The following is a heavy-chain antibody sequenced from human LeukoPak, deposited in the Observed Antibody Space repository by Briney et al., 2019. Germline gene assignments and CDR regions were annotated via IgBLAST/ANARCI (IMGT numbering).Heavy chain of an antibody. J-gene: IGHJ6*04. CDR3: VRHYYYGSFSRMDV. CDR1: GFTFSSYA. CDR2: INHSGSP. V-gene: IGHV4-34*01. D-gene: IGHD3-10*01. Sequence: GSLRLSCAASGFTFSSYAMSWVRQSPGKGLEWIGEINHSGSPNFNPSLTSRVTMSLDTSKKQFSLKLSSVTAADTAVYYRVRHYYYGSFSRMDVWGKGITVTVTS.